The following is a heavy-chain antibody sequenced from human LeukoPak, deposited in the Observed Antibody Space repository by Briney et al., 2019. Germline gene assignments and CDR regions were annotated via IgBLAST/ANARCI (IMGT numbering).Heavy chain of an antibody. J-gene: IGHJ4*02. CDR1: GFTFDDYG. Sequence: GGSLRLSCAASGFTFDDYGMSWVRQAPGKGLEWVSAISGSGGSTYYADSVKGRFTISRDNSKNTLYLQMNSLRADDTAVYYCADQTTVTDPPDYWGQGTLVTVSS. D-gene: IGHD4-17*01. CDR3: ADQTTVTDPPDY. V-gene: IGHV3-23*01. CDR2: ISGSGGST.